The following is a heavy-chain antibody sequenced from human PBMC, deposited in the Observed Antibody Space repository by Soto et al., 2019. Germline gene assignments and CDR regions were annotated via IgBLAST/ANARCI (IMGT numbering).Heavy chain of an antibody. D-gene: IGHD3-3*02. J-gene: IGHJ4*02. CDR1: GFSFSNYE. Sequence: GGSLRLSCAASGFSFSNYEMNWVRQAPGKGLEWVSYISLSGSTIYYADSVKGRFTISRDDAKNSLYLQMDSLRADDTAVYYCARESFSASPNFFDYWGQGTLVTVSS. CDR2: ISLSGSTI. V-gene: IGHV3-48*03. CDR3: ARESFSASPNFFDY.